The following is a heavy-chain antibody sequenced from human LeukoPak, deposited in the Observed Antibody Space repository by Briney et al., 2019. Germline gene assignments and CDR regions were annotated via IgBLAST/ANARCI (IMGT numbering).Heavy chain of an antibody. CDR3: ARAKYSYVYTTPPPFAY. CDR1: GGSFSGYY. J-gene: IGHJ4*02. Sequence: PSETLSLTCAVYGGSFSGYYWSWIRQPPGKGLEWIGEINHSGSTNYNPSLKSRVTISVDTSKNQFSLKLSSVTAADTAVYYCARAKYSYVYTTPPPFAYGGQEPLVTV. CDR2: INHSGST. V-gene: IGHV4-34*01. D-gene: IGHD5-18*01.